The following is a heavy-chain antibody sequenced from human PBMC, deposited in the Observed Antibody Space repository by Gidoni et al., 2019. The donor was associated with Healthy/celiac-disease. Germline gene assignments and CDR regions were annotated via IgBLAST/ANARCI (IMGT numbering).Heavy chain of an antibody. V-gene: IGHV4-34*01. CDR3: ARGLWFGEYFDY. CDR2: INHSGST. CDR1: GGSFSGYY. Sequence: QVQLQQWGAGLLKPSETLSLTCAVYGGSFSGYYWSWIRQPPGKGLEWIGEINHSGSTNYNPSLKSRVTISVDTSKNQFSLKLSSVTAADTAVYYCARGLWFGEYFDYWGQGTLVTVSS. D-gene: IGHD3-10*01. J-gene: IGHJ4*02.